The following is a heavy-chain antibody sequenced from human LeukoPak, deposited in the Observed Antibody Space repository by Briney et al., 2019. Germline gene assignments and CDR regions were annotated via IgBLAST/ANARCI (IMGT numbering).Heavy chain of an antibody. CDR3: ARVVWGAFDI. D-gene: IGHD2-8*01. Sequence: GGSLRLSCAASGFTFSSYEMNWVCEAPGKGLEWLSYISTSGSTIYYADSVKGRFTISRDNAKKSLYLQMKSLRAEDTAFYYCARVVWGAFDIWGQGTMVTVSS. CDR1: GFTFSSYE. CDR2: ISTSGSTI. V-gene: IGHV3-48*03. J-gene: IGHJ3*02.